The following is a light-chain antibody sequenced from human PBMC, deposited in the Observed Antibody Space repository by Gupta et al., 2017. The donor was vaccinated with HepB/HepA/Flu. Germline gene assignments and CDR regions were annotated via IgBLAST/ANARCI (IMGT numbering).Light chain of an antibody. V-gene: IGKV3-11*02. CDR2: DAS. CDR1: QSVSSY. Sequence: EIVLTQSPATLSLSPGERATLSCRASQSVSSYLARSQQKPGQAPRLLIYDASNRATAIPPRLSGSGSCRKYFPSIISLEHADFAAYYCRQRSNWPRPLTFGGGTKVEIK. J-gene: IGKJ4*01. CDR3: RQRSNWPRPLT.